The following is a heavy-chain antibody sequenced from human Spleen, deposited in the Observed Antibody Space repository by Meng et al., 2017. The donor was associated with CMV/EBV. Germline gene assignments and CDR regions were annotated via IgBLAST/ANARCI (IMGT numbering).Heavy chain of an antibody. CDR1: GFTSDDYG. Sequence: GGFLRLPCAAPGFTSDDYGISWVRQVPGKGLEWVSGIKWNGGSTGYADSVKGRFSISRDNAKNSLYLQMNSLRAEDTALYYCARANTIFGVVTGYYYYGMDVWGQGTTVTVSS. J-gene: IGHJ6*02. CDR3: ARANTIFGVVTGYYYYGMDV. D-gene: IGHD3-3*01. V-gene: IGHV3-20*04. CDR2: IKWNGGST.